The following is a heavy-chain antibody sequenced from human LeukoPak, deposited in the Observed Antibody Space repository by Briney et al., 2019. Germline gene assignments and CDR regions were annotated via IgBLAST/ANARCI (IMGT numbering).Heavy chain of an antibody. J-gene: IGHJ5*02. Sequence: PSETLSLTCTVSGGSISSYYWSWIRQPPGKGLEWIGYIYYSRSTNYNPSLKSRVTISVDTSKNQFSLKLSSVTAADTAVYYCAREMNLGYCSGGSCYNWFDPWGQGTLVTVSS. CDR2: IYYSRST. D-gene: IGHD2-15*01. CDR1: GGSISSYY. CDR3: AREMNLGYCSGGSCYNWFDP. V-gene: IGHV4-59*01.